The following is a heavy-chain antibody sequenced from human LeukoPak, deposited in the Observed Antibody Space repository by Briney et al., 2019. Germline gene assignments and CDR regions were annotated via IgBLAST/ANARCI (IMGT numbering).Heavy chain of an antibody. CDR2: FDPEDGET. CDR3: ATDRDIVAVPAALGF. CDR1: GYTLTELS. V-gene: IGHV1-24*01. Sequence: AASMKVSCKVSGYTLTELSMHWVRQAPGKGLEWMGGFDPEDGETIYAQKFQGRVTMTEDTSTDTAYMELSSLRSEDTAVYYCATDRDIVAVPAALGFWGQGTLVTVSS. J-gene: IGHJ4*02. D-gene: IGHD2-2*01.